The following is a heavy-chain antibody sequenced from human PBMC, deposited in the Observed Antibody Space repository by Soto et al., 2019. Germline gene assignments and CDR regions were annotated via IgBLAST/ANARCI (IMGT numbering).Heavy chain of an antibody. D-gene: IGHD3-22*01. J-gene: IGHJ4*02. CDR1: NYTFTNYG. V-gene: IGHV1-18*01. CDR2: ISAYNGNT. CDR3: AREGLAYYDSGGYYYGPFFDY. Sequence: QVKLVQSGAEVKKPGASVKVSCKASNYTFTNYGISWVRQAPGQGLEWMGWISAYNGNTYYAQKLQGRVTMTTDTYTSTAYRELRSLRSVDAAVYYCAREGLAYYDSGGYYYGPFFDYWGQGTVVTVSP.